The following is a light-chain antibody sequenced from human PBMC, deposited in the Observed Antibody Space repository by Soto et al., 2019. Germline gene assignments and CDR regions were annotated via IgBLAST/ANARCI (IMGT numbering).Light chain of an antibody. J-gene: IGKJ4*01. CDR2: AAS. Sequence: IVMTQSPATLSVSPGERATLSCRSSQSVSSDLAWYHQQPGQAPRLLIYAASNRATGIPARFSGSGSGTDLTLTISSLEPEDFAVYYCQHRSSWPLTFGGGTQVDI. CDR1: QSVSSD. CDR3: QHRSSWPLT. V-gene: IGKV3-11*01.